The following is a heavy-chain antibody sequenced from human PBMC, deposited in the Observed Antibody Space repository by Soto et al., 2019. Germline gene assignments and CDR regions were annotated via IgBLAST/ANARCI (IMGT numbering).Heavy chain of an antibody. D-gene: IGHD6-19*01. CDR3: ARVSLAGVAVPGFDY. V-gene: IGHV5-51*01. J-gene: IGHJ4*02. CDR2: IYPGDSDT. Sequence: GESLKISCKGSGYSFTTYWIAWVRQMPGKGLEWMGIIYPGDSDTRYNPSFQGKVTISVDKSITTAYLQWSSLRASDTATYYCARVSLAGVAVPGFDYWGQGILVTVSS. CDR1: GYSFTTYW.